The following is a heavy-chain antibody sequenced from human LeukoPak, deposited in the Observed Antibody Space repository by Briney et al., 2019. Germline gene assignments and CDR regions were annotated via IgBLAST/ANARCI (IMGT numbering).Heavy chain of an antibody. Sequence: GGSLRLSCAASGFTFSDSAVSWVRQSPGEGLEWVSSISDTGGRTYYADSVKGRFTITRDNSRNTVYLQMNQMRAGDTASYYCAKGGQDFDFWRFDLWGQGILVTVSS. CDR2: ISDTGGRT. CDR3: AKGGQDFDFWRFDL. J-gene: IGHJ5*02. D-gene: IGHD3-3*01. V-gene: IGHV3-23*01. CDR1: GFTFSDSA.